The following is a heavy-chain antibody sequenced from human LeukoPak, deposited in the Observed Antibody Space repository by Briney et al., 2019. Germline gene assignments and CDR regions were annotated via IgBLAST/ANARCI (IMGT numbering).Heavy chain of an antibody. CDR2: ISSDGSRT. V-gene: IGHV3-74*01. D-gene: IGHD3-16*01. Sequence: PGGSLRLSCAASGFTFNNYWMHWVRQAPGKGLVWVSRISSDGSRTSYADSVKGRFTLSRDNAKNMLFLQMNSLRADDTAVYYCASMNQDYWGQGNLVIVSS. CDR3: ASMNQDY. CDR1: GFTFNNYW. J-gene: IGHJ4*02.